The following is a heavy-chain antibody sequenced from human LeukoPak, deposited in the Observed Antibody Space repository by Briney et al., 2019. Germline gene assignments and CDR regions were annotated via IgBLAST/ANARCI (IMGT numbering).Heavy chain of an antibody. CDR1: GYTFTSYA. J-gene: IGHJ5*02. CDR3: ARGLISVAGGDWFDP. D-gene: IGHD6-19*01. Sequence: ASVKVSCKASGYTFTSYAMNWVRQAPGQGLEWMGWINPNSGDTTYAQKFQGRVTMTRDTSISTAYMEVSRLTSDDTAVYYCARGLISVAGGDWFDPWGQGTLVTVSS. CDR2: INPNSGDT. V-gene: IGHV1-2*02.